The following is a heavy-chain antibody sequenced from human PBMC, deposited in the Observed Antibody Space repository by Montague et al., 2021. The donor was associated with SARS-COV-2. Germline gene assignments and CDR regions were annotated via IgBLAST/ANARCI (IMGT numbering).Heavy chain of an antibody. CDR3: ARGHQGVAMIVVVMIGAEYYFDY. CDR2: INHGGIT. CDR1: GGSFNDYY. Sequence: SETLSLTCAVYGGSFNDYYWSWIRQPPGKGLEWIGEINHGGITNYNPSLKSRVTISADTSKNQFSLKLKSVTAADTANYYCARGHQGVAMIVVVMIGAEYYFDYWGQGSLVTVSS. V-gene: IGHV4-34*01. J-gene: IGHJ4*02. D-gene: IGHD3-22*01.